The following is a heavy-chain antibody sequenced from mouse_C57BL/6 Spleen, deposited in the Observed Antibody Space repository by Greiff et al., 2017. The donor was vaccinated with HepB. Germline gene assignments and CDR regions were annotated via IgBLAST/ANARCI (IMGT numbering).Heavy chain of an antibody. D-gene: IGHD1-1*01. V-gene: IGHV14-2*01. CDR3: ARSRSTTVVSYFDY. CDR2: IDPEDGET. Sequence: VQLQQSGAELVKPGASVKLSCTASGFNIKDYYMHWVKQRTEQGLEWIGRIDPEDGETKYAPKFQGKATITADTSSNTAYLQLSSLTSKDTAVYYCARSRSTTVVSYFDYWGQGTTLTVSS. CDR1: GFNIKDYY. J-gene: IGHJ2*01.